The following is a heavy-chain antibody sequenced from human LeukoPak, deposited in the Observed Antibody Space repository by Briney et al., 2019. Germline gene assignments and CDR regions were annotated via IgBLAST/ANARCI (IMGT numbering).Heavy chain of an antibody. CDR1: GGSVSSSNR. V-gene: IGHV4-4*02. Sequence: PSGTLSLTCAVSGGSVSSSNRWSWVRQPPGKGLEWIGEIYHSGSTNYNPSLKSRVTISVDKSKNQFSLKLSSVTAADTAVYYCARVRQLPPYAFDIWGQGTMVTVSS. D-gene: IGHD1-1*01. CDR2: IYHSGST. CDR3: ARVRQLPPYAFDI. J-gene: IGHJ3*02.